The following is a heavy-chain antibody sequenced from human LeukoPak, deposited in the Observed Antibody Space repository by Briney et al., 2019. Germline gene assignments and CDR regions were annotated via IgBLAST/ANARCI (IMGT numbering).Heavy chain of an antibody. CDR1: GFTFSSYA. CDR2: ISGSGGST. D-gene: IGHD3-10*01. Sequence: GGSLRLSCAASGFTFSSYAMSWVRQAPGKGLEWVSAISGSGGSTYYADSVKGRFTISRDNSKNTLYLQMNSQRAEDTAVYYCAKDQEKYYYGSGSYHPSYYYYYGMDVWGQGTTVTVSS. CDR3: AKDQEKYYYGSGSYHPSYYYYYGMDV. J-gene: IGHJ6*02. V-gene: IGHV3-23*01.